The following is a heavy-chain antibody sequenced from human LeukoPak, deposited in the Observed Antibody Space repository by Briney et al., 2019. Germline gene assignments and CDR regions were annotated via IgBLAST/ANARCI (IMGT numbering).Heavy chain of an antibody. J-gene: IGHJ3*02. CDR2: IYYSGST. CDR3: ARYCGGDCRNYDAFDI. CDR1: GGSISSYY. Sequence: SETLSLTCTVSGGSISSYYWSWIRQPPGKGLEWIGYIYYSGSTNYNPSLKSRVTISVDTSKNQFSLKLSCVTAADTAVYYCARYCGGDCRNYDAFDIWGQGTMVTVSS. V-gene: IGHV4-59*01. D-gene: IGHD2-21*02.